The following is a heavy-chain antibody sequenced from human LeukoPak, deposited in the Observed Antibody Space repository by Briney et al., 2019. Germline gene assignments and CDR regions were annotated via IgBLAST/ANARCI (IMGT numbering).Heavy chain of an antibody. Sequence: GGSLRLSCEASGFTFGSFAMYWVRQAPGKGLDWIAGIVGSGGNPHYADSVKGGFTISRDNSKNTVYLQINSLRAEDTAVYYCGKTTAGYSSGQKPAWPVDYWGQGTLVTVSS. CDR3: GKTTAGYSSGQKPAWPVDY. D-gene: IGHD5-18*01. V-gene: IGHV3-23*01. CDR2: IVGSGGNP. CDR1: GFTFGSFA. J-gene: IGHJ4*02.